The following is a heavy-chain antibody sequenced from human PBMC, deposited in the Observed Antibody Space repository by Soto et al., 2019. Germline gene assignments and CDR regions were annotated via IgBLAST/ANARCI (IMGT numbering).Heavy chain of an antibody. Sequence: GGSLRLSCAASGFTFSSYAMSWVRQAPGKGLEWVSAISGSGGSTYYADSVKGRFTISGDNSKNTLYLQMNSLRAEDTAVYYFAKDRGVYCGGDCYPLYWGQGTLVTVSS. D-gene: IGHD2-21*01. J-gene: IGHJ4*02. CDR3: AKDRGVYCGGDCYPLY. CDR2: ISGSGGST. CDR1: GFTFSSYA. V-gene: IGHV3-23*01.